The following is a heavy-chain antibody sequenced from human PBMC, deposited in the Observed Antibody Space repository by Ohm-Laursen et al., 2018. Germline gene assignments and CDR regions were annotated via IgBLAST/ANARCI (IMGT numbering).Heavy chain of an antibody. V-gene: IGHV1-18*01. CDR1: GGTFSSYG. D-gene: IGHD3-10*01. Sequence: SVKVSCKASGGTFSSYGISWVRQAPGQGLEWMGWISAYNGNTNYAQKLQGRVTMTTDTSTSTAYMELRSLRSDDTAVYYCARDLGLWFGDLSGYYYGMDVWGQGTTVTVSS. J-gene: IGHJ6*02. CDR2: ISAYNGNT. CDR3: ARDLGLWFGDLSGYYYGMDV.